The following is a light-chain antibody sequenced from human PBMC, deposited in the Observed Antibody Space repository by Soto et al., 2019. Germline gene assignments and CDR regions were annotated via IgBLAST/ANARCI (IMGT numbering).Light chain of an antibody. Sequence: EIVLTQSPATLSLSPGERATLSCRASQSVSSYLAWYQQKPGQAPRLLIYDASNRATGIPARFGGSGSGTDFTLTISSLEPEDFAVYYCQQRSNWPPRCTFGQGTKLEIK. J-gene: IGKJ2*02. CDR2: DAS. CDR1: QSVSSY. CDR3: QQRSNWPPRCT. V-gene: IGKV3-11*01.